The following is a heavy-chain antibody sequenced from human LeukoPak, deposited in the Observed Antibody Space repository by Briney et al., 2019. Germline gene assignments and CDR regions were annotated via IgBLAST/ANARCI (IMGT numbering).Heavy chain of an antibody. V-gene: IGHV4-39*07. D-gene: IGHD3-10*01. J-gene: IGHJ6*03. CDR2: IYYSGST. CDR1: GGSISSSSYY. CDR3: ARNRRITMVRGVINYYYYMDV. Sequence: PSETLSLTCTVSGGSISSSSYYWGWIRQPPGKGLEWIGSIYYSGSTYYNPSLKSRVTISVDTSKNQFSLKLSSVTAADTAVYYCARNRRITMVRGVINYYYYMDVWGKGTTVTISS.